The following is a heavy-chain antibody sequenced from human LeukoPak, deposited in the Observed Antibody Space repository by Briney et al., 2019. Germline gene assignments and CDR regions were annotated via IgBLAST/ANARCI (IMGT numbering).Heavy chain of an antibody. CDR1: GFTFSSYT. V-gene: IGHV3-21*01. J-gene: IGHJ4*02. D-gene: IGHD3-3*01. CDR2: ISGSNSYI. Sequence: PGGSLRLSCAASGFTFSSYTMHWIRQAPGKGLEWVSSISGSNSYIFYADSVKGRFTISRDIAKNTLYLQMNSLRAEDTGVYYCAKDHYWSIDYWGRGTLVTVSS. CDR3: AKDHYWSIDY.